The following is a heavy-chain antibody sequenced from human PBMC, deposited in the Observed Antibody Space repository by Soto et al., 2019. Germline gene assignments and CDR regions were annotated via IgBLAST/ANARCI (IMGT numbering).Heavy chain of an antibody. Sequence: GGSLRLSCAASGFTFSSYGMHWVRQAPDKGLEWVALISYDGSNQYYADSVKGRFTISRDNSKNTLFLQMNSLRADDTAVHYCAKDQASGQGSFDSWGQGTLVTVSS. CDR1: GFTFSSYG. CDR3: AKDQASGQGSFDS. J-gene: IGHJ4*02. CDR2: ISYDGSNQ. V-gene: IGHV3-30*18.